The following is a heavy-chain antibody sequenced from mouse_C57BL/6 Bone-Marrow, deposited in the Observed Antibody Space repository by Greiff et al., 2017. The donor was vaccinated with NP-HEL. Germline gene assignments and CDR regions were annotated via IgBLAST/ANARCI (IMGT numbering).Heavy chain of an antibody. CDR3: ARGSAQARDYAMDY. V-gene: IGHV1-76*01. CDR2: IYPGSGNT. CDR1: GYTFTDYY. D-gene: IGHD3-2*02. Sequence: QVHVKQSGAELVRPGASVKLSCKASGYTFTDYYINWVKQRPGQGLEWIARIYPGSGNTYYNEKFKGKATLTAEKSSSTAYMQLSSLTSEDSAVYFCARGSAQARDYAMDYWGQGTSVTVSS. J-gene: IGHJ4*01.